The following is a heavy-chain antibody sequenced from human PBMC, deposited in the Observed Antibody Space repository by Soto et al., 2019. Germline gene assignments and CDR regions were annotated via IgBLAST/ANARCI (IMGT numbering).Heavy chain of an antibody. J-gene: IGHJ6*02. Sequence: SETLSLTCTVSGGSISSYYWSWIRQPPGKGLEWIGYIYYSGSTNYNPSLKSRVTISVDTSKNQFSLKLSSVTAADTAVYYCAGGVTILGGVSVRSGMDVWGQGTTATVSS. CDR3: AGGVTILGGVSVRSGMDV. V-gene: IGHV4-59*01. CDR1: GGSISSYY. CDR2: IYYSGST. D-gene: IGHD3-3*01.